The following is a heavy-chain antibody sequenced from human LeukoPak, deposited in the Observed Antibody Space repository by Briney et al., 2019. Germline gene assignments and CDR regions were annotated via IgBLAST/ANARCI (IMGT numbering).Heavy chain of an antibody. V-gene: IGHV4-30-4*07. D-gene: IGHD3-16*02. Sequence: SETLSLTCAVYGGSFSGYSWSWIRQPPGKGLEWIGYIYYSGSTYYNPSLKSRVTISVDTSKNQFSLKLSSVTAADTAVYYCARVVSKKEAFDIWGQGTMVTVSS. CDR2: IYYSGST. CDR3: ARVVSKKEAFDI. CDR1: GGSFSGYS. J-gene: IGHJ3*02.